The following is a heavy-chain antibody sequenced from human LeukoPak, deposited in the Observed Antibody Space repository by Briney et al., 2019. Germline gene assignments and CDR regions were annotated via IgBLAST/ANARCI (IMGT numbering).Heavy chain of an antibody. Sequence: SETLSLTCAVYGGSFSGYYWSWIRQPPGKGLEWIGEINHSGSTNYNPSLKSRVTISVDTSKNQFSLKLSSVTAADTAVYYCATMAAPAPERYFDYWGQGTLVTVSS. CDR3: ATMAAPAPERYFDY. V-gene: IGHV4-34*01. D-gene: IGHD6-13*01. CDR1: GGSFSGYY. CDR2: INHSGST. J-gene: IGHJ4*02.